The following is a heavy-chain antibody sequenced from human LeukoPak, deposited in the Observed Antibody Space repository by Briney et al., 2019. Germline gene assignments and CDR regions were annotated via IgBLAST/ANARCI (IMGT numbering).Heavy chain of an antibody. CDR1: GFIFRTYA. CDR3: AKEGEGYNYGYAY. CDR2: TSGSGDKT. D-gene: IGHD5-18*01. V-gene: IGHV3-23*01. J-gene: IGHJ4*02. Sequence: PGGSLRLSCAASGFIFRTYAITWVRQAPGKGLEWVSATSGSGDKTYYADSVKGRFTISRDNSKNTVYLQMNRLRIEDTAEYYCAKEGEGYNYGYAYWGQGTLVTVSS.